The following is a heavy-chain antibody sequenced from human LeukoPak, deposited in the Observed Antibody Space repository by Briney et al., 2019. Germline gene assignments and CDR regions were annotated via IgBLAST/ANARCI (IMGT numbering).Heavy chain of an antibody. J-gene: IGHJ4*02. D-gene: IGHD4-23*01. Sequence: PGGSLRLSCAASGFTFSSYAMGWVRQAPGKGLEWVSVISGSGGSSYYADSVKGRFTISRDNSKNTLYLQMNSLRAEDTAVYNCAKAQVRSYGGLDYWGQGTLVTVSS. CDR1: GFTFSSYA. CDR2: ISGSGGSS. V-gene: IGHV3-23*01. CDR3: AKAQVRSYGGLDY.